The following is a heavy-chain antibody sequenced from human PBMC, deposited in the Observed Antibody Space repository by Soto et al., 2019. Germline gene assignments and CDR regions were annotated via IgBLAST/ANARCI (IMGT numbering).Heavy chain of an antibody. Sequence: SETLSLTCTVSGGSISSGDYYWSWIRQPPGKGLEWIGYIYYSGSTYYNPSLKSRVTISVDTSKNQFSLKLSSVTAADTAVYYCARARGARYYDYWGQGTLVTVSS. CDR1: GGSISSGDYY. V-gene: IGHV4-30-4*01. D-gene: IGHD2-15*01. CDR2: IYYSGST. J-gene: IGHJ4*02. CDR3: ARARGARYYDY.